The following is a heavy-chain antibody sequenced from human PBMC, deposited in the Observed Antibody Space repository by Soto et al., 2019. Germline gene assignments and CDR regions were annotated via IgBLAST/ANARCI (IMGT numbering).Heavy chain of an antibody. V-gene: IGHV4-31*03. CDR2: IYYSGST. CDR1: GGSISSVGHY. J-gene: IGHJ6*02. Sequence: SETLSLTCSVSGGSISSVGHYWTWIRQQPGKGLEWIGYIYYSGSTDYNPSLKSRVTISVDRSKNQFSLNLSSVTAADTAIYYCARGSGGYDSSTRYGLDVWGQGTTVTVSS. D-gene: IGHD6-25*01. CDR3: ARGSGGYDSSTRYGLDV.